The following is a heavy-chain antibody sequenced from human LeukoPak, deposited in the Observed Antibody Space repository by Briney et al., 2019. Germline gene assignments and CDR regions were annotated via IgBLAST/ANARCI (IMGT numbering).Heavy chain of an antibody. CDR1: GGSISSGDYY. Sequence: SETLSLTCTVSGGSISSGDYYWSWIRQPPGKGLEWVGYIYYSGSTYYNPSLKSRVTISVDTSKNQFSLKLSSVTAADTAEYYCARDFGGYSYGLGPNFDYWGQGTLVTVSS. CDR3: ARDFGGYSYGLGPNFDY. V-gene: IGHV4-30-4*01. CDR2: IYYSGST. D-gene: IGHD5-18*01. J-gene: IGHJ4*02.